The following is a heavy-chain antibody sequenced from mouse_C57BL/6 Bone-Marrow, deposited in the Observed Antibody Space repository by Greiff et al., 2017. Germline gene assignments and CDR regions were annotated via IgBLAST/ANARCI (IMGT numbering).Heavy chain of an antibody. Sequence: VQLKESGPELVKPGASVKISCKASGYSFTDYNMNWVKQSNGKGLEWIGVVNPNYGTASYNQKFQGKATLTVDQSSSTAYMQLNSLTSEDAAVYYCARGYDYDYAIDYWGQGTSVTVSS. J-gene: IGHJ4*01. CDR3: ARGYDYDYAIDY. V-gene: IGHV1-39*01. D-gene: IGHD2-4*01. CDR2: VNPNYGTA. CDR1: GYSFTDYN.